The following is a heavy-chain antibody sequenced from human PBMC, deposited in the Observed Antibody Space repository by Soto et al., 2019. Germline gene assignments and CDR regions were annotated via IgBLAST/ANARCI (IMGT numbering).Heavy chain of an antibody. V-gene: IGHV4-4*02. CDR3: ARAKLCNSLSCPHSFDT. J-gene: IGHJ4*02. CDR2: VYHIGST. Sequence: QVHLQESGPGLVNASGTLSLTCGVSGGSIITNNWWSWVRQTPGQGLEWIAEVYHIGSTNYNPSLKSRLTISVDQSKNQFSLRLTSVTAADSAVYYCARAKLCNSLSCPHSFDTWGQGTLVSVSS. D-gene: IGHD2-2*01. CDR1: GGSIITNNW.